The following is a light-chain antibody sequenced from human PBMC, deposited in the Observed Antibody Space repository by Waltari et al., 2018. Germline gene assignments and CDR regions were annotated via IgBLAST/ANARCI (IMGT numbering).Light chain of an antibody. J-gene: IGLJ3*02. CDR3: CSYAGRNIWG. CDR2: EVL. Sequence: QSALTQPASVSGSPGQSITISCTGTSSDVGFYNLVSWYQQHPGQAPVLVVYEVLSRPSGVSSRCSGAKSGNTAARTSSGLQAEDEADYYCCSYAGRNIWGFGGGTKLTVL. V-gene: IGLV2-23*02. CDR1: SSDVGFYNL.